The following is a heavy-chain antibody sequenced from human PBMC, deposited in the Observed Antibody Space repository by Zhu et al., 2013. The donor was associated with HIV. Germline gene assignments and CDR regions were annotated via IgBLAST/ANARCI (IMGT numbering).Heavy chain of an antibody. CDR3: TRSPSSGWDGRPFEY. Sequence: QVQLVQSGAEVKTPGASVKISCKASTYTFTRYPIHWVRQAPGQGLEWMGWINPNSGGTNYAQKFQGRVTMTRDTSISTAYMELRRLRSDDTAVYYCTRSPSSGWDGRPFEYWGQGTLVTVSS. CDR2: INPNSGGT. CDR1: TYTFTRYP. J-gene: IGHJ4*02. D-gene: IGHD6-19*01. V-gene: IGHV1-2*02.